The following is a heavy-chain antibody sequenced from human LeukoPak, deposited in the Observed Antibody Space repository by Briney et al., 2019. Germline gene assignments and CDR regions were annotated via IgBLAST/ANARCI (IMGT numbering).Heavy chain of an antibody. Sequence: GGSLRLSCAASGFTFNNYAMNWVRQTPGKGLQWVSAVSGDGQRTFYADPVKGRFTIFRDNSMNTLSLQMNSLRVEDTAVYYCAKEQDNLLLLSHFDSWGQGILVTVSA. V-gene: IGHV3-23*01. CDR2: VSGDGQRT. J-gene: IGHJ4*02. CDR3: AKEQDNLLLLSHFDS. CDR1: GFTFNNYA. D-gene: IGHD1-14*01.